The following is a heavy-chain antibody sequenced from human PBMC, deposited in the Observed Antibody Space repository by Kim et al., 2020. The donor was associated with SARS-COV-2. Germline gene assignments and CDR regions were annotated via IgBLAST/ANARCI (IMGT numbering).Heavy chain of an antibody. CDR2: IGTAGDT. D-gene: IGHD2-21*02. Sequence: GGSLRLSCAASGFTFSSYDMHWVRQATGKGLEWVSAIGTAGDTYYPGSVKGRFTISRENAKNSLYLQMNSLRAGDTAVYYCARALGPRGTAMITTNYYYYGMDVWGQGTTVTVS. CDR3: ARALGPRGTAMITTNYYYYGMDV. V-gene: IGHV3-13*01. J-gene: IGHJ6*02. CDR1: GFTFSSYD.